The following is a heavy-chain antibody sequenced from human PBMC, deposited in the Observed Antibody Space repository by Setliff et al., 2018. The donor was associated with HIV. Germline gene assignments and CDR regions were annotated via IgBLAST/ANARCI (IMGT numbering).Heavy chain of an antibody. J-gene: IGHJ4*02. CDR1: GYSFTNHY. CDR2: INPTGGST. D-gene: IGHD1-26*01. V-gene: IGHV1-46*01. CDR3: ARGPTVGAADY. Sequence: GASVKVSCKPSGYSFTNHYMHWVRQAPGQGLEWMGVINPTGGSTRNTQKFQGRVAMTRDTSTSTVYMELSSLRSEDTAVYYCARGPTVGAADYWGQGTLVTVSS.